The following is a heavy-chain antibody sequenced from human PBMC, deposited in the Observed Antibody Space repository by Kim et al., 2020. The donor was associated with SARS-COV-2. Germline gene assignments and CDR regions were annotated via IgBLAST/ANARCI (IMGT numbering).Heavy chain of an antibody. V-gene: IGHV3-30*18. CDR2: ISYDGSNK. D-gene: IGHD3-10*01. Sequence: GGSLRLSCAASGFTFSSYGMHWVRQAPGKGLEWVAVISYDGSNKYYADSVKGRFTISRDNSKNTLYLQMNSLRAEDTAVYYCAKNHNYYGSGSYYNWGQGTLVTVSS. CDR3: AKNHNYYGSGSYYN. CDR1: GFTFSSYG. J-gene: IGHJ4*02.